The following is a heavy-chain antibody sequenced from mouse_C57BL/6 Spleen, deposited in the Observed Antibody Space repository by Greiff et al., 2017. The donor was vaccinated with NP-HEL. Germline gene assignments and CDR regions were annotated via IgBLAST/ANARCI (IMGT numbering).Heavy chain of an antibody. J-gene: IGHJ2*01. Sequence: QVHVKQPGAELVKPGASVTLSCKASGYTFTSYWMHWVKQRPGRGLEWIGRIDPNSGGTKYNEKFKSKATLTVDKPSSTAYMQLSSLTSEDSAVYYCAEADDCGSGQPDYWGQGTTLTVSA. CDR1: GYTFTSYW. CDR3: AEADDCGSGQPDY. CDR2: IDPNSGGT. D-gene: IGHD1-1*02. V-gene: IGHV1-72*01.